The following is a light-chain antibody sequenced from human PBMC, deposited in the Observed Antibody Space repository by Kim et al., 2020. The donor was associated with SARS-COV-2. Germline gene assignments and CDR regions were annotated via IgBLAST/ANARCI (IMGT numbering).Light chain of an antibody. CDR2: GKN. V-gene: IGLV3-19*01. CDR3: NSRDSNDNVV. CDR1: SRRSYY. J-gene: IGLJ2*01. Sequence: AFGQTVRITCQGDSRRSYYATWYQQKPGQAPILVIYGKNNRPSGIPDRFSGSSSGNTASLTITGTQAGDEANYYCNSRDSNDNVVFGGGTQLTVL.